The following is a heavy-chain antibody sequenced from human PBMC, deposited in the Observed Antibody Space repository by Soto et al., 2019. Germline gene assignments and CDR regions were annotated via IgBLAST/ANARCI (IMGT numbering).Heavy chain of an antibody. CDR3: ARANGQYYDILTGRNYYYGMDV. J-gene: IGHJ6*02. D-gene: IGHD3-9*01. CDR2: IIPIFGTA. V-gene: IGHV1-69*13. CDR1: GGTFSSYA. Sequence: ASVKVSCKASGGTFSSYAISWVRQAPGQGLEWMGGIIPIFGTANYAQKFQGRVTITADESTSTAYMELSSLRSEDTAVYYCARANGQYYDILTGRNYYYGMDVCGPGTTLTVPS.